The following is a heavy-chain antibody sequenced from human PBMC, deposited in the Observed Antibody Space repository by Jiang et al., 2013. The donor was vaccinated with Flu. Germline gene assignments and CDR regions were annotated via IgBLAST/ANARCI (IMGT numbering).Heavy chain of an antibody. CDR1: IHFTSYA. J-gene: IGHJ2*01. D-gene: IGHD3-10*01. CDR3: ARARDPRGRKVHYYGIVENWYFDL. Sequence: KKPWGLSEGFLQGFWIHFTSYAMNWVRQAPGQGLEWMGWINTNTGNPTYAQGFTGRFVFSLDTSVSTAYLQISSLKAEDTAVYYCARARDPRGRKVHYYGIVENWYFDLWGRGTLVTVSS. V-gene: IGHV7-4-1*02. CDR2: INTNTGNP.